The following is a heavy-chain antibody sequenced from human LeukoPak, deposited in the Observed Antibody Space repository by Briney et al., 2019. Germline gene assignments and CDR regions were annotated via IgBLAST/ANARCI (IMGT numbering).Heavy chain of an antibody. D-gene: IGHD3-22*01. Sequence: GGSLRLSCAASGFTFSSYAMHWVRQAPGKGLEWVAVIWYDGSNKYYADSVKGRFTISRDNSKNTLYLQMNSLRAEDTAVYYCAREYDSSSPFDYWGQGTLVTVSS. CDR3: AREYDSSSPFDY. J-gene: IGHJ4*02. CDR2: IWYDGSNK. V-gene: IGHV3-33*08. CDR1: GFTFSSYA.